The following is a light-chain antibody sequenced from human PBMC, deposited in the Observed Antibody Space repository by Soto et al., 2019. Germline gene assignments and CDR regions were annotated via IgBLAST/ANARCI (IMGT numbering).Light chain of an antibody. Sequence: SYELTQPPSVSVAPGKTASLTCGGANIGAKTVHWYQQKPGQAPVLVISYDSDRPSGITERFSGSNSGNPATLTISRVEAGDEADYYCQVWDTHSDQVVFGGGTKLTVL. CDR2: YDS. V-gene: IGLV3-21*01. J-gene: IGLJ2*01. CDR3: QVWDTHSDQVV. CDR1: NIGAKT.